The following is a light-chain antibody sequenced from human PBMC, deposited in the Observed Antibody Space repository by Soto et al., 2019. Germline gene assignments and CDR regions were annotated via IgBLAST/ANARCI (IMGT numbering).Light chain of an antibody. CDR3: QQYNNWPPGT. V-gene: IGKV3-15*01. J-gene: IGKJ1*01. CDR2: AAA. CDR1: QSVSTN. Sequence: EIVMTQSPATLSVSPGERATLSCRPSQSVSTNLAWYQQKPGQAPRLLIFAAAARATGVPARFSGSGSGTEFTLTISSLQSEDFAVYYCQQYNNWPPGTFGQGTKVDI.